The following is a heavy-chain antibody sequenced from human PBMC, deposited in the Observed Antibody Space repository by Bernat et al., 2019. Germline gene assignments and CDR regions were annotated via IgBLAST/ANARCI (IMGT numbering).Heavy chain of an antibody. CDR2: IYYSGST. CDR1: GGSISSGGYY. D-gene: IGHD2-15*01. CDR3: ARDPTDSGGRRNSMAFDI. V-gene: IGHV4-31*03. J-gene: IGHJ3*02. Sequence: QVQLQESGPGLVKPSQTLSLTCTVSGGSISSGGYYWSWIRQHPGKGLEWIGYIYYSGSTYYNPSLKSRVTISVDTSKNKFSLKLSSVTAADTAVYYCARDPTDSGGRRNSMAFDIWGQGTMVTVSS.